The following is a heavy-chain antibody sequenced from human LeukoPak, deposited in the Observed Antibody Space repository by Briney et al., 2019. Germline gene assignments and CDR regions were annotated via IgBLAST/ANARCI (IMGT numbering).Heavy chain of an antibody. D-gene: IGHD2-2*01. CDR3: ARGTLGYCSSTSCYLFDP. V-gene: IGHV1-69*05. J-gene: IGHJ5*02. CDR1: GYTFTNFD. CDR2: IIPIFGTA. Sequence: GASVKVSCKASGYTFTNFDINWVRQAPGQGLEWMGGIIPIFGTANYAQKFQGRVTITTDESTSTAYMELSSLRSEDTAVYYCARGTLGYCSSTSCYLFDPWGQGTLVTVSS.